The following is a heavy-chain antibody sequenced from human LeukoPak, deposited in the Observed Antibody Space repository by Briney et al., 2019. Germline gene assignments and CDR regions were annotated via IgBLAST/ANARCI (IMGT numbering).Heavy chain of an antibody. CDR1: GGSISGYY. Sequence: SETLSLTCTVSGGSISGYYWSWIRQPPGKGLEWIGEINHSGSTNYNPSLKSRVTISVDTSKNQFSLKLSSVTAADTAVYYCARGDPASAYGMDVWGQGTTVTVSS. V-gene: IGHV4-34*01. J-gene: IGHJ6*02. CDR3: ARGDPASAYGMDV. CDR2: INHSGST. D-gene: IGHD2-2*01.